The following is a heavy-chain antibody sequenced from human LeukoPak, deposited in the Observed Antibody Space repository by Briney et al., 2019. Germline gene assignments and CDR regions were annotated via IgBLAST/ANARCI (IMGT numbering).Heavy chain of an antibody. CDR2: ISGSGGST. CDR3: AKDGGDYVGSGGSDY. Sequence: GGSLRSSCQAPELPFGAFALSWVGQAPGKGLKWVSAISGSGGSTYYADSVKGRFTISRDNSKNTLYLQMNSLRAEDTAVYYCAKDGGDYVGSGGSDYWGQGTLDTVSS. D-gene: IGHD4-17*01. V-gene: IGHV3-23*01. J-gene: IGHJ4*02. CDR1: ELPFGAFA.